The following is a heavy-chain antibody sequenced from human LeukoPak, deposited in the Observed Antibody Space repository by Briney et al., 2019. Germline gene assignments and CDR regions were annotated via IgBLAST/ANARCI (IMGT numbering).Heavy chain of an antibody. CDR1: GGSISSYY. CDR3: ARDLWFGEFDYFDY. D-gene: IGHD3-10*01. Sequence: PSETLSLTCTVSGGSISSYYWSWIRQPAGKGLEWVGRIYTSGSTNYNPSLKRRVTMSVDTSKNQFSLKLSSVTAADTAVYYCARDLWFGEFDYFDYWGQGTLVTVSS. V-gene: IGHV4-4*07. J-gene: IGHJ4*02. CDR2: IYTSGST.